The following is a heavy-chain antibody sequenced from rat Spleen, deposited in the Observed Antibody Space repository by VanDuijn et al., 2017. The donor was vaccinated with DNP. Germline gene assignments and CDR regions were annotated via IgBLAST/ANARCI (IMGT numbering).Heavy chain of an antibody. J-gene: IGHJ1*01. CDR1: GFTFSDYY. D-gene: IGHD1-12*02. Sequence: EVQLVESDGGLVQPGRSLKLSCAASGFTFSDYYMAWVRQAPTKGLEWVATISYDGSSTYYRDSVKGRFTISRDNAKSTLYLQMNSLRSEDTATYYCARSNTYYDGTYYYWYFDFWGPGTMVTVSS. CDR2: ISYDGSST. V-gene: IGHV5-29*01. CDR3: ARSNTYYDGTYYYWYFDF.